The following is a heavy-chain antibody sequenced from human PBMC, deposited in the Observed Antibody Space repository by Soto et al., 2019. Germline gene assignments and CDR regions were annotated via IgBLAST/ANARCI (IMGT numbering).Heavy chain of an antibody. D-gene: IGHD6-13*01. CDR2: ISAGNGNT. V-gene: IGHV1-3*01. CDR3: ARVSMAPNAGIFYYAY. Sequence: ASVKVSCKASGYTFASYTLHWVRQAPGQRFEWLGWISAGNGNTKSSQKFQDRVTFDRNTSASTVSMELNSLRSEDTAIYYCARVSMAPNAGIFYYAYWGQGSLVTGSS. CDR1: GYTFASYT. J-gene: IGHJ4*01.